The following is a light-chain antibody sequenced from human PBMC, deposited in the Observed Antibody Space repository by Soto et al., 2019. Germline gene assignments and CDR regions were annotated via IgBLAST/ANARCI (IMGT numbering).Light chain of an antibody. CDR3: QQYGSSPRLT. Sequence: IVLTQSPGTLSLSPGESATLSCRASQSVDSTYITWYQQKPGQAPRLLIYGASNRATGIPDRFSGSGSGTDFTLTISSLEPEDFAVYYCQQYGSSPRLTFGGGTKVDIK. CDR2: GAS. J-gene: IGKJ4*01. CDR1: QSVDSTY. V-gene: IGKV3-20*01.